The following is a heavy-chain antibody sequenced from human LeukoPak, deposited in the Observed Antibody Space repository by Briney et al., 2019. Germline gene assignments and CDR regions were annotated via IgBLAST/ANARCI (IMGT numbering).Heavy chain of an antibody. D-gene: IGHD3-10*01. CDR3: ARAGRYYGSGSPRELEPFDY. V-gene: IGHV3-53*01. CDR1: GFTVSSNY. J-gene: IGHJ4*02. Sequence: GGSLRLSCAASGFTVSSNYMSWVRQAPGKGLEWVSVIYSGGSTYYADSVKGRFTISRDNSKNTLYLQMNSLRAEDTAVYYCARAGRYYGSGSPRELEPFDYWGQGTLVTVSS. CDR2: IYSGGST.